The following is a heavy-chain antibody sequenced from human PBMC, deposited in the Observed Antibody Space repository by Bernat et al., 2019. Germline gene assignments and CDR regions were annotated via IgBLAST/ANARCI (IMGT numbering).Heavy chain of an antibody. CDR1: GFSLTTSGMC. CDR2: IDWDDDK. CDR3: ARGNHHGSGCYNFYYMDV. V-gene: IGHV2-70*15. Sequence: QVTLRESGPALVKPTQTLTLTCTFSGFSLTTSGMCVTWIRQPPGKALEWLARIDWDDDKYYSTSLKPRLTISKDTSKNQVVLTVTNMDPVDTATYYCARGNHHGSGCYNFYYMDVWGKGTTVTVSS. D-gene: IGHD3-10*01. J-gene: IGHJ6*03.